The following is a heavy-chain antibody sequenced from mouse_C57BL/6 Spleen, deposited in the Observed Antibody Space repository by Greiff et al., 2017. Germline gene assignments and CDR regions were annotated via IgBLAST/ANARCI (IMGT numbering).Heavy chain of an antibody. Sequence: QVQLKQPGAELVKPGASVKLSCKASGYTFTSYWMPWVKQRPGRGLEWIGRIDPNSGGTKYNEKFKSKATLTVDKPSSTAYMQLSSLTSEDSAVYYCARSRGYDAFYAMDYGGQGTSVTVSS. CDR3: ARSRGYDAFYAMDY. CDR1: GYTFTSYW. J-gene: IGHJ4*01. CDR2: IDPNSGGT. V-gene: IGHV1-72*01. D-gene: IGHD2-2*01.